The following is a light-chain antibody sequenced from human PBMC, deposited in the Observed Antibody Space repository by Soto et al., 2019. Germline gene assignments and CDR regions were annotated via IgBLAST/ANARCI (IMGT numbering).Light chain of an antibody. Sequence: TQTVSPGETATLSCRASQSVISDLAWFQQKPGQSPRLLIYDASTRATGIPARFSGSGFGTEFTLTISSLQSEDFAVYWCQQYYNWPRTFGQGTKVDIK. CDR3: QQYYNWPRT. V-gene: IGKV3-15*01. CDR2: DAS. CDR1: QSVISD. J-gene: IGKJ1*01.